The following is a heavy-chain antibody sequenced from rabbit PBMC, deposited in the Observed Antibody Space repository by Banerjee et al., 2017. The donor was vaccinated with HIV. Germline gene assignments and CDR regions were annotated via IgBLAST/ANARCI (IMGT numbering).Heavy chain of an antibody. D-gene: IGHD1-1*01. V-gene: IGHV1S45*01. J-gene: IGHJ4*01. Sequence: QEQLVESGGGLVKPEGSLTLTCTASGFSFSSSYYMYWVRQAPGKGLEWIGCIHTGSRNRFYASGASSRFTISKSSSTTVTLQMTSVTAADTATYFCARDKASSSGYVFDLWGQGTLVTVS. CDR2: IHTGSRNR. CDR1: GFSFSSSYY. CDR3: ARDKASSSGYVFDL.